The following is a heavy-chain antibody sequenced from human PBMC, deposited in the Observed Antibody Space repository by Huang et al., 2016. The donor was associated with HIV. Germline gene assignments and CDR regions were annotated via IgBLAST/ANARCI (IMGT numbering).Heavy chain of an antibody. CDR1: GYTFSSFG. CDR3: ARGGGIQLWLLGYYYMDV. D-gene: IGHD5-18*01. V-gene: IGHV1-18*01. CDR2: IRVYNGNK. J-gene: IGHJ6*03. Sequence: QVQLVQSGAEVKKPGASVKVSCKASGYTFSSFGISWVRQAPGHGLEWVGWIRVYNGNKKFAQKFQGRLTMTTDTSTSTAYMELRSLRSDDTAVYYCARGGGIQLWLLGYYYMDVWGNGTTVTVSS.